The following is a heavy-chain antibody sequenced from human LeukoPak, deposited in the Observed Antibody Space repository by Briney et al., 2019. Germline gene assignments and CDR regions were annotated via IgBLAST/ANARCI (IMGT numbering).Heavy chain of an antibody. V-gene: IGHV4-61*02. CDR2: IYVSGST. J-gene: IGHJ3*02. D-gene: IGHD3-22*01. CDR1: GGSISSGSYY. Sequence: PSETLSLTCTVSGGSISSGSYYWSWIRQPAGKGLEWIGRIYVSGSTHYNPSLKSRVTISVDTSKNQFSLKLSSVTAADTAVYYCARNGDYYDSSGYYYVAFDIWGQGTMVTVSS. CDR3: ARNGDYYDSSGYYYVAFDI.